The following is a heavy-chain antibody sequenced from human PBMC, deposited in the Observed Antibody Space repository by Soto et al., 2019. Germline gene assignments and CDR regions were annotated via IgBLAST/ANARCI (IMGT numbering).Heavy chain of an antibody. D-gene: IGHD3-16*02. CDR1: GGSFSGYY. Sequence: QVQLQQWGAGLLKPSETLSLTCAVYGGSFSGYYWSWIRQPPGQGLEWIGEINHSGSTNYNPSLKSRVTISVDTSKNQFSLKLSSVTAADTAVYYCARGSPYDYVWGSYRSHRYYFDYWGQGTLVTVSS. J-gene: IGHJ4*02. CDR3: ARGSPYDYVWGSYRSHRYYFDY. CDR2: INHSGST. V-gene: IGHV4-34*01.